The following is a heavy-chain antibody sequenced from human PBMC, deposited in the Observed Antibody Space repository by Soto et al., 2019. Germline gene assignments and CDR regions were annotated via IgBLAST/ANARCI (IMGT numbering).Heavy chain of an antibody. Sequence: QVQLVESGGGLVKPGGSLRLSCAGSGFTFSDYYMTWIRQAPGKGLEWVSYISYGSSYTNYADSVKGRFTISRDNAKKTLVLQMNNLRANDTAVYYCARDPNNISSWGLGSWGQGTLVTVSS. CDR2: ISYGSSYT. D-gene: IGHD6-6*01. J-gene: IGHJ5*01. CDR1: GFTFSDYY. V-gene: IGHV3-11*06. CDR3: ARDPNNISSWGLGS.